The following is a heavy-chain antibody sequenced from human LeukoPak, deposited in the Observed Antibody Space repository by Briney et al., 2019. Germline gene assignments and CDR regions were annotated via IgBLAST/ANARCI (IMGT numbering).Heavy chain of an antibody. CDR2: IIPILGIA. CDR1: GGTFSSYA. Sequence: SVKVSCKASGGTFSSYAISWVRQAPGQGLEWMGRIIPILGIANYAQKFQGRVTITADKSTSTAYMELSSLRSEDTAVYYCARGTLGDYYDSSCYWDDYWGQGTLVTVSS. J-gene: IGHJ4*02. V-gene: IGHV1-69*04. D-gene: IGHD3-22*01. CDR3: ARGTLGDYYDSSCYWDDY.